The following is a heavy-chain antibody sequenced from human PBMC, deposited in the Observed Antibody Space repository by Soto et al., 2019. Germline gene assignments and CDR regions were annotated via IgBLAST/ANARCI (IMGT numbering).Heavy chain of an antibody. J-gene: IGHJ6*02. CDR2: IIPKFGVP. CDR1: GDTFSNYS. Sequence: QEHLAQSGPEVKEPGSSVRVSCTASGDTFSNYSINWVRQAPGQGLEWVVGIIPKFGVPRYTQTFRARVFITADKSTSTAYMELHSLRADDTAVEYCERSEDSSLAVFSYYGIDAWGQGTMVTVSS. V-gene: IGHV1-69*17. D-gene: IGHD3-22*01. CDR3: ERSEDSSLAVFSYYGIDA.